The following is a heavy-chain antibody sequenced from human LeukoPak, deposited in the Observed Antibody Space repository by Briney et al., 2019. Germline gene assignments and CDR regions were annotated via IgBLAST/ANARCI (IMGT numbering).Heavy chain of an antibody. V-gene: IGHV1-18*01. CDR1: GYTFTSYG. J-gene: IGHJ4*02. CDR2: ISAYNGNT. CDR3: ARVHYYGSGSYYSFGY. D-gene: IGHD3-10*01. Sequence: GASVKVSCKASGYTFTSYGISWVRQAPGQGLEWMGWISAYNGNTNYAQKLQGRVTITRDTSASTAYMELSSLRSEDTAVYYCARVHYYGSGSYYSFGYWGQGTLVTVSS.